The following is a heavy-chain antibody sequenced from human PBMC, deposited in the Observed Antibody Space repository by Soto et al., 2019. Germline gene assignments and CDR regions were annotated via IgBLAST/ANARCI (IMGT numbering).Heavy chain of an antibody. D-gene: IGHD6-6*01. J-gene: IGHJ6*03. V-gene: IGHV3-33*01. CDR3: ARDEARPDGGYYYYYYMDV. CDR1: GFTFSSYG. Sequence: GGSLRLSCAASGFTFSSYGMHWVRQAPGKGLEWVAVIWYDGSNKYYADSVKGRFTISRDNSKNTLYLQMNSLRAEDTAVYYCARDEARPDGGYYYYYYMDVWGKGTTVTVSS. CDR2: IWYDGSNK.